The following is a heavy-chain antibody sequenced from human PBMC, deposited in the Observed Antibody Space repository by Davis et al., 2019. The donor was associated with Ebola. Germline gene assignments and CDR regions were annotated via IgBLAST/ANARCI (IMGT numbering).Heavy chain of an antibody. CDR1: GYTFTSYA. D-gene: IGHD4-11*01. V-gene: IGHV1-3*01. Sequence: ASVKVSCKASGYTFTSYAMHWVRQAPGQRLEWMGWINAGNGNTKYSQKFQGRVTITRDTSASTAYMELSSLRSEDTAVYYCAIECSTVTTVWFDPWGQGTLVTVSS. J-gene: IGHJ5*02. CDR2: INAGNGNT. CDR3: AIECSTVTTVWFDP.